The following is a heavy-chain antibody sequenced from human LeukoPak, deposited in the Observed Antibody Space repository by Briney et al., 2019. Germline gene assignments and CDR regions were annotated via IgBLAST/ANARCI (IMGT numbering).Heavy chain of an antibody. CDR1: GYTFTSYG. J-gene: IGHJ5*02. V-gene: IGHV1-18*01. D-gene: IGHD6-19*01. Sequence: ASVKVSCKASGYTFTSYGISWVRQAPGQGLEWMGWISAYNGNTNYAQKLQGRVTMTTDTSTSTAYMELRSLRSDDTAVYYCARDRGIAVPNWFDPWGQGTLVTVSS. CDR3: ARDRGIAVPNWFDP. CDR2: ISAYNGNT.